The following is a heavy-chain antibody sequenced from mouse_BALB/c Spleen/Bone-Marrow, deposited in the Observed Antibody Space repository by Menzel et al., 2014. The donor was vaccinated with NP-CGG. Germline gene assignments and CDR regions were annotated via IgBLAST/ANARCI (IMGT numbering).Heavy chain of an antibody. D-gene: IGHD3-1*01. CDR3: ARVGFSFDY. V-gene: IGHV1-80*01. CDR2: IYPGDGDT. Sequence: QVQLQQSGAELVRPGSSVKISCKASGYAFSTYWMNWVKQRPGQGLEWIGQIYPGDGDTNYNGKFKGKATLTADRSSSTASMQLSSQTSEDSAVYFCARVGFSFDYWGQGTTLTVSS. J-gene: IGHJ2*01. CDR1: GYAFSTYW.